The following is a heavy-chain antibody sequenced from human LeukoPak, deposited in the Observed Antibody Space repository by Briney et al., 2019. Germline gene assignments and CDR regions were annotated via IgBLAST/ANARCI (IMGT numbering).Heavy chain of an antibody. CDR2: ISSNGGST. D-gene: IGHD2-2*02. J-gene: IGHJ4*02. CDR3: VKETYCSSTSGYIFDY. Sequence: PGGSLRLSCSASGFTFSSSAIHWVRQAPGRGLEYVSAISSNGGSTYYADSVKGRFTISRDNSKNTLYLQMSSLRPDDTAVYYCVKETYCSSTSGYIFDYWGQGTLVTVSS. V-gene: IGHV3-64D*06. CDR1: GFTFSSSA.